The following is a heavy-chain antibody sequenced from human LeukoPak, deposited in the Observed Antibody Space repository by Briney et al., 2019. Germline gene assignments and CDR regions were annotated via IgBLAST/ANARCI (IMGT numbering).Heavy chain of an antibody. CDR1: GYTFNDYY. CDR3: ARDGALDY. D-gene: IGHD3-16*01. CDR2: LNPNSGGT. V-gene: IGHV1-2*02. J-gene: IGHJ4*02. Sequence: ASVKVSCKASGYTFNDYYIQWVRQAPGQGLEWMGWLNPNSGGTNYAQKFQGRVTMTRDTSISTAYIEVSRLRSDDTAFYYCARDGALDYWGQGTLVTVSS.